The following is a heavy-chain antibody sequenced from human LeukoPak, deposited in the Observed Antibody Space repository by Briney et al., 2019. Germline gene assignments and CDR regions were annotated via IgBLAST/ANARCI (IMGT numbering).Heavy chain of an antibody. J-gene: IGHJ4*02. CDR1: GGSISSGSYY. V-gene: IGHV4-61*02. CDR2: IYTSGST. CDR3: ARADRYSSPPDY. D-gene: IGHD5-18*01. Sequence: KSSETLSLTCTVSGGSISSGSYYWSWIRQPAGKGLEWIGRIYTSGSTNYNPSLKSRVTISVDTSKNQFSLKLSSVTAADTAVYYCARADRYSSPPDYWGQGTLVTVSS.